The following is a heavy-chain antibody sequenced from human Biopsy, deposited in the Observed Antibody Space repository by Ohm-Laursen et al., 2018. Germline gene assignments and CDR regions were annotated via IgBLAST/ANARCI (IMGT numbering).Heavy chain of an antibody. D-gene: IGHD4-17*01. J-gene: IGHJ6*02. CDR2: IIPMLGTV. Sequence: VKISCKASGGTFSKYGISWVRQAPGQGLEWMGGIIPMLGTVQYARRLRGRVTITADKATSTAHLDLSSLRSEDTAVYYCATRVTPVTTLYYYAMDVWGQGTTVTVSS. V-gene: IGHV1-69*10. CDR1: GGTFSKYG. CDR3: ATRVTPVTTLYYYAMDV.